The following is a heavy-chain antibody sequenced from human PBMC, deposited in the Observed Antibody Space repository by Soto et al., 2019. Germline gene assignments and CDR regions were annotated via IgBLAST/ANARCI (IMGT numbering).Heavy chain of an antibody. D-gene: IGHD3-9*01. CDR2: ISGSSSFI. Sequence: EEQLVESGGGLVKPGESLRLSCAGYGFTFKTYSMNWVRQAPGKGLEWVSSISGSSSFIYYAESVRGRLTISRDNAKNSLSVQMNSLRVEDTAVYYCARDLGNTGYPDAFDIWGQGTMVTVSS. V-gene: IGHV3-21*01. CDR3: ARDLGNTGYPDAFDI. CDR1: GFTFKTYS. J-gene: IGHJ3*02.